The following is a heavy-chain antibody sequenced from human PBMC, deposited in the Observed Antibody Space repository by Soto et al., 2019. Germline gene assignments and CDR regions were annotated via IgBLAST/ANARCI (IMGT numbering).Heavy chain of an antibody. CDR3: AKDLLHNTVTTCGS. Sequence: QVQLVESGGGVVQPGRSLRLSCAASKFTFSSYGAHWVRQAPGKGLEWVAVISYHGNDKYYADSVKGRFTISRDNFKSTLYLQMSRLRAEDTAIYFCAKDLLHNTVTTCGSWGQGTLVTVSP. D-gene: IGHD4-17*01. V-gene: IGHV3-30*18. J-gene: IGHJ5*02. CDR1: KFTFSSYG. CDR2: ISYHGNDK.